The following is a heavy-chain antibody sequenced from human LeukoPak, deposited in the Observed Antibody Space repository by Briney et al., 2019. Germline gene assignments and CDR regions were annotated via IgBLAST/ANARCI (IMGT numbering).Heavy chain of an antibody. CDR3: ARGTVTSWTWYFDL. D-gene: IGHD4-17*01. J-gene: IGHJ2*01. V-gene: IGHV3-30*04. CDR1: GFTFSSYA. Sequence: PGGSLRLSCAASGFTFSSYAMHWVRQAPGKGLEWVAVISYDGSNKFYADSVKGRFTFSRDNSKNTLYLQMDSLRAEETAVYYCARGTVTSWTWYFDLWGRGTLVTVSS. CDR2: ISYDGSNK.